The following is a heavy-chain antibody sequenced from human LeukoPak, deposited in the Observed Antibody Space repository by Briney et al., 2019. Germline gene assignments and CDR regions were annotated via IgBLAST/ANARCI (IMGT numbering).Heavy chain of an antibody. CDR2: INANNDET. Sequence: ASVKVSCKASGYTFTTSGVSWVRQAPGQGFEWMGWINANNDETGYAQRFQGRVTMTTDTSTSTAYMELRSLRSDDTALYYCARGIGSAFDIWGQGTMVTVSS. D-gene: IGHD2-15*01. J-gene: IGHJ3*02. V-gene: IGHV1-18*01. CDR3: ARGIGSAFDI. CDR1: GYTFTTSG.